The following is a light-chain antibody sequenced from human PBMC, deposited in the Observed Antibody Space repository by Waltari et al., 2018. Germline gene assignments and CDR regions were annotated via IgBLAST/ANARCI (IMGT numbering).Light chain of an antibody. CDR1: QSVGRY. V-gene: IGKV3-20*01. CDR2: DAS. CDR3: QKYVNLPAT. Sequence: EIVLTQSPATLSLSPSECATLTCRASQSVGRYLAWYQQKPGQAPRLLIYDASTRATGIPDRFSGSGSGTDFSLTISRLEPEDFAVYYCQKYVNLPATFGQGTKVEIK. J-gene: IGKJ1*01.